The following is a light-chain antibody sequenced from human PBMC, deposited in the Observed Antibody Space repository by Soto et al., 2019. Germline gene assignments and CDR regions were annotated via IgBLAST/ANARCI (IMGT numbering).Light chain of an antibody. CDR2: DAT. CDR1: SSNVGGQDY. J-gene: IGLJ2*01. Sequence: QSALTQPRSVSASPGQSVTISCTGNSSNVGGQDYVSWYQQNPGKAPRLMIYDATKRPSGVPYRFSGSKSGNVASLTISGLQAEDEADYYCCSSAASYTLAFGGGTKLTVL. V-gene: IGLV2-11*01. CDR3: CSSAASYTLA.